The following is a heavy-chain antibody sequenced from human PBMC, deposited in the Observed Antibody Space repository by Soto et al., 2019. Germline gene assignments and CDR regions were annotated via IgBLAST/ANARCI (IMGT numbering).Heavy chain of an antibody. CDR2: MYYSGST. J-gene: IGHJ4*02. Sequence: QVQLQESGPGLVKPSQTLSLTCTVSGGSISSGGYYWSWIRQHPGKGLAWIGYMYYSGSTYYNPSLKSRVTISVDTAKPQFSLKLKSVTAADTAVYYCARQVTSGYYFRLDYWGQGTLVTVSS. CDR3: ARQVTSGYYFRLDY. V-gene: IGHV4-31*03. D-gene: IGHD3-22*01. CDR1: GGSISSGGYY.